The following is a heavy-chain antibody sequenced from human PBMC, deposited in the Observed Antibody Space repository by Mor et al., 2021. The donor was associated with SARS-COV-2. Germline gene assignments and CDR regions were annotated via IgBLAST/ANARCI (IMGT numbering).Heavy chain of an antibody. J-gene: IGHJ6*03. CDR3: ARSPEYYYDSSAYSPYYYYYMDV. V-gene: IGHV4-34*01. CDR2: IKHRGTT. D-gene: IGHD3-22*01. Sequence: LEWIGEIKHRGTTNYNPSLKSRVTISVDTSKNQFSLKLSSVTAADTAVYYCARSPEYYYDSSAYSPYYYYYMDVW.